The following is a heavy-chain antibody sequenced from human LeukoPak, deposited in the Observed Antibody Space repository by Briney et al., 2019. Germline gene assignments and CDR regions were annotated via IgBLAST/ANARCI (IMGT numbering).Heavy chain of an antibody. CDR3: ARTNGYYYYYGMDV. CDR1: GGSISSYY. J-gene: IGHJ6*02. V-gene: IGHV4-59*01. CDR2: IYYSGST. D-gene: IGHD2-8*01. Sequence: SETLSLTCTVSGGSISSYYWSWIRQPPGKGLEWIGYIYYSGSTNYNPSLKSRVTISVDTSKKQFPLILSSVTAADTAVYYCARTNGYYYYYGMDVWGQGTTVTVSS.